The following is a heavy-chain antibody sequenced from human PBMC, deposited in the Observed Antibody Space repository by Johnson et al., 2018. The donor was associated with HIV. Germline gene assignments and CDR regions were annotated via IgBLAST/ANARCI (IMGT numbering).Heavy chain of an antibody. CDR2: IRYDGSNE. Sequence: QMQLVESGGGVVQPGGSLRLSCAASGFTFSNYGMHWVRQAPGKGLEWVPLIRYDGSNEYFADSVKGRFTISRDNAKNSLYLQIDSLRAEDTAMYYCATDVSWELKSAFDVWGQGTMVTVSS. CDR3: ATDVSWELKSAFDV. J-gene: IGHJ3*01. CDR1: GFTFSNYG. D-gene: IGHD3-10*01. V-gene: IGHV3-30*02.